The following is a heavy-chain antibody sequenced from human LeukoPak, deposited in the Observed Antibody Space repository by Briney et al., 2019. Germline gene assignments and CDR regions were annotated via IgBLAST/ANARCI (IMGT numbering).Heavy chain of an antibody. V-gene: IGHV7-4-1*02. CDR1: GYTFTSYA. CDR2: ININTGNP. J-gene: IGHJ4*02. D-gene: IGHD2-2*01. Sequence: ASVKVSRKASGYTFTSYAMNWVRQAPGQGLEWMGWININTGNPTYAQGFTGRFVFSLDTSVSTAYLQISSLKADDTAVYYCASGVVPAAISSGSNYFDYWGQGTLVTVSS. CDR3: ASGVVPAAISSGSNYFDY.